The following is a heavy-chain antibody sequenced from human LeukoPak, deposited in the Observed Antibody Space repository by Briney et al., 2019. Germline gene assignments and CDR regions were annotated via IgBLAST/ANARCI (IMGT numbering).Heavy chain of an antibody. CDR1: GGSISSYY. CDR3: ARLKYYYDSSGYRAEYFQH. CDR2: IYYSGST. Sequence: SETLSLTCTVSGGSISSYYWSGIRQPPGKGLEWIGYIYYSGSTNYNPSLKSRVTISVDTSKNQFSLKLSSVTAADTALYYCARLKYYYDSSGYRAEYFQHWGQGTLVTVSS. J-gene: IGHJ1*01. D-gene: IGHD3-22*01. V-gene: IGHV4-59*01.